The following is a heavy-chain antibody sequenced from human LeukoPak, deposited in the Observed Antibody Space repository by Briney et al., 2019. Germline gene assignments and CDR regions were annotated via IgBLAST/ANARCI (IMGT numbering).Heavy chain of an antibody. J-gene: IGHJ4*02. D-gene: IGHD6-19*01. Sequence: TGGSLRLSCAVSGFPFSIYEMNWVRQAPGKGLEWFSNIGSSGTTIYYADSVKGRFSISRDNAKSSLYLQMNSLRVEDTAVYYCALLAVASDFDYWGQGALVTVSS. CDR1: GFPFSIYE. CDR2: IGSSGTTI. V-gene: IGHV3-48*03. CDR3: ALLAVASDFDY.